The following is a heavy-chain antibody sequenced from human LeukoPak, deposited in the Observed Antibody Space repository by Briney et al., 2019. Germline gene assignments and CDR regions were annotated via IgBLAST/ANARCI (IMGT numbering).Heavy chain of an antibody. CDR1: GFTFSSYG. J-gene: IGHJ4*02. CDR2: IWYDGSNK. V-gene: IGHV3-33*06. CDR3: AKERASGYFDY. Sequence: PGGSLRLSCAAPGFTFSSYGMHWVRQAPGKGLEWVAVIWYDGSNKYYADSVKGRFTISRDNSKNTLYLQMNSLRAEDTAVYYCAKERASGYFDYWGQGTLVTVSS.